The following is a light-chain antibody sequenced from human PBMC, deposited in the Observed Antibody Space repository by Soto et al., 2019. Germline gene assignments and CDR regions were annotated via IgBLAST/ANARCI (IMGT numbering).Light chain of an antibody. Sequence: EIQMTQSPSTLSASVVDTVTIAFRASEDVANYLAWHQQKPGRAPMLLISDASDLKSGVPSRFSGSGSGTDFTLIISNLQPDDSATYYCQQYKGWWTFGQGTKV. CDR1: EDVANY. J-gene: IGKJ1*01. CDR3: QQYKGWWT. CDR2: DAS. V-gene: IGKV1-5*01.